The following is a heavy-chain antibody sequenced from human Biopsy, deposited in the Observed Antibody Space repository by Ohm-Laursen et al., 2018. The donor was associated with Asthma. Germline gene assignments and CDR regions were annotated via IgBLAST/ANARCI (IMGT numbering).Heavy chain of an antibody. CDR3: ARGDSSNWSHYYFDY. CDR1: GFAVSRDY. Sequence: SLRLSCTGSGFAVSRDYMFWVRQAPGKGLEWVSVIYSGGTSHTADSVRGRFTISRDYSKNTLYLQMHSLRAEDTAVYYCARGDSSNWSHYYFDYWGQGTLVTVSS. V-gene: IGHV3-53*01. J-gene: IGHJ4*02. D-gene: IGHD3-22*01. CDR2: IYSGGTS.